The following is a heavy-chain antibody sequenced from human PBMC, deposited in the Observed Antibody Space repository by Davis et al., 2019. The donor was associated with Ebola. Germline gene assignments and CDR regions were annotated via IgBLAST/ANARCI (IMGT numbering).Heavy chain of an antibody. CDR1: GFTFSSYG. D-gene: IGHD2-21*01. CDR2: ISYDGSNK. V-gene: IGHV3-30*03. CDR3: ARGGGHIVVVIASLDAFDI. J-gene: IGHJ3*02. Sequence: PGGSLRLSCAASGFTFSSYGMHWVRQAPGKGLEWVAVISYDGSNKYYADSVKGRFTISRDNSKNTLYLQMNSLRAEDTAVYYCARGGGHIVVVIASLDAFDIWGQGTMVTVSS.